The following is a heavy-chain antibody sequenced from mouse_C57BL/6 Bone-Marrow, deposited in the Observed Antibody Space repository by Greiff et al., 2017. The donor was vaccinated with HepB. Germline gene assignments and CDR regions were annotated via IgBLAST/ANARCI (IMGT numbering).Heavy chain of an antibody. D-gene: IGHD1-1*01. J-gene: IGHJ2*01. CDR3: ARLGTTTVVATDYFDY. V-gene: IGHV1-26*01. CDR2: INPNNGGT. CDR1: GYTFTDYY. Sequence: VQLQQSGPELVKPGASVKISCKASGYTFTDYYMNWVKQSHGKSLEWIGDINPNNGGTSYNQKFKGKATLTVDKSSSTAYMELRSLTSEDSAVYYCARLGTTTVVATDYFDYWGQGTTLTVSS.